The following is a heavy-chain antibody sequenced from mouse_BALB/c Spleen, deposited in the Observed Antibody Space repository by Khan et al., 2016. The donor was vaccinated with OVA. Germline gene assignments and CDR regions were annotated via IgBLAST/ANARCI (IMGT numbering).Heavy chain of an antibody. CDR2: ISYSGRI. D-gene: IGHD1-1*01. CDR1: GYSITSDYA. CDR3: SRSVTIPTVVATDFYY. J-gene: IGHJ2*01. V-gene: IGHV3-2*02. Sequence: EVQLQESGPGLVKPSQSLSLTCTVTGYSITSDYAWNWIRQFPGNKLEWMGYISYSGRISYNPSLKSRISITRDTSKNQFFLQLSSVTTEDTATXYCSRSVTIPTVVATDFYYWCQGTTLTVSS.